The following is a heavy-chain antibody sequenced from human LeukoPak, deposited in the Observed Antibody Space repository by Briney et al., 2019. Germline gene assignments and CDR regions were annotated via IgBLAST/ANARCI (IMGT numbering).Heavy chain of an antibody. Sequence: GGSLRLSCAASGFTFDDYAMEWVRQAPGKGLEWVSLISWDGGSTYYADSVKGRFTISRDNSKNTLYLQMNSLRAEDTAVYYCAKRAVTMIVVAGAFDIWGQGTMVTVSS. CDR3: AKRAVTMIVVAGAFDI. J-gene: IGHJ3*02. CDR2: ISWDGGST. D-gene: IGHD3-22*01. V-gene: IGHV3-43D*03. CDR1: GFTFDDYA.